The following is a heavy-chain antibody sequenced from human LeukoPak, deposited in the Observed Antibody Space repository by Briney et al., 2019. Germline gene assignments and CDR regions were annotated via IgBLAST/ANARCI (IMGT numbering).Heavy chain of an antibody. V-gene: IGHV1-69*06. Sequence: SVKVSCKASGYSFTGYYMHWVRQAPGQGLEWMGGIIPIFGTANYAQKFQGRVTITADKSTSTAYMELSSLRSEDTAVYYCASAFCSSTSCYAGLSDYYYYYYMDVWGKGTTVTVSS. CDR1: GYSFTGYY. CDR2: IIPIFGTA. D-gene: IGHD2-2*01. J-gene: IGHJ6*03. CDR3: ASAFCSSTSCYAGLSDYYYYYYMDV.